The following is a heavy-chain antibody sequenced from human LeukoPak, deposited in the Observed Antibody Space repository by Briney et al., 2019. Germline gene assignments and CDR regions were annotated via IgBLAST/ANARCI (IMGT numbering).Heavy chain of an antibody. CDR2: VWYDGSNK. CDR3: AKDPQGMRFGELFSFY. J-gene: IGHJ4*02. D-gene: IGHD3-10*01. V-gene: IGHV3-33*06. CDR1: GFTFSSYG. Sequence: PGTSLRLSCAASGFTFSSYGFHWVRQAPGKRLEWVADVWYDGSNKHYADSVKGRFTISRDNSKNTLYLQINSLRAEDTAVYYCAKDPQGMRFGELFSFYWGQGTLVTVSS.